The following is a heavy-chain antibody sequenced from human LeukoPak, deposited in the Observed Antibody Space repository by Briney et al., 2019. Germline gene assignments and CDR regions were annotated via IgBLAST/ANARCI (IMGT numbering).Heavy chain of an antibody. V-gene: IGHV3-43D*04. D-gene: IGHD1-26*01. CDR2: ISWDGGRT. CDR3: AKNRGAGSHYYYHMNV. Sequence: GGSLRLSCAASGFNFNDYSMHWVRQAPGKGLEWVSLISWDGGRTDYADSVKGRFTISRDNSKNTLYLQLNSLRVEDTAVYYCAKNRGAGSHYYYHMNVWGKGTTVTVSS. J-gene: IGHJ6*03. CDR1: GFNFNDYS.